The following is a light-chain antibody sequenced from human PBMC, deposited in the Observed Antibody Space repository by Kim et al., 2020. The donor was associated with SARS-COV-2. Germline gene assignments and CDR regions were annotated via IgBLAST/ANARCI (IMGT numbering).Light chain of an antibody. CDR3: QTWGTRFLV. V-gene: IGLV4-69*01. J-gene: IGLJ3*02. CDR2: LNSDGSH. CDR1: SGHSSYA. Sequence: QLVLTQSPSASASLGASVKLTCTLSSGHSSYAIAWHQQQPEKGPRYLMKLNSDGSHSKGDGIPDLFSGSSSGAERYLTISSLQSEDEADYYCQTWGTRFLVFGGGTQLTVL.